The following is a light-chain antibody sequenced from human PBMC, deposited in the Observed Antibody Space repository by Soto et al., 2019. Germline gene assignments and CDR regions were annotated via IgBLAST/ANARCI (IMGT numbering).Light chain of an antibody. V-gene: IGLV2-14*01. CDR2: EVS. CDR1: SSDVGVYNY. J-gene: IGLJ2*01. Sequence: QSVLTQPASVSGSPGQSITISCTGTSSDVGVYNYVSWYQQHPGKAPKLMIYEVSNRPSGVSNRFSGSKSGNTASLTISGLQAEDEADYYCSSYTSSSTYVLFGGGTKLTVL. CDR3: SSYTSSSTYVL.